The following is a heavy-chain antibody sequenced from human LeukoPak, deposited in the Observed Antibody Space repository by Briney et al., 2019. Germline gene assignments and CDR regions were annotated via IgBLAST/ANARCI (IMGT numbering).Heavy chain of an antibody. CDR3: AKRNTMVRGGPCFDY. V-gene: IGHV3-7*01. J-gene: IGHJ4*02. D-gene: IGHD3-10*01. CDR1: GFTFSSYR. CDR2: IKQDGSEK. Sequence: GGSLRLSCAASGFTFSSYRMSWVRQAPGKGLEWVANIKQDGSEKHYVDSVKGRFTISRDNAKNSLYLQMNSLRAEDTAVYYCAKRNTMVRGGPCFDYWGQGLLVTVSS.